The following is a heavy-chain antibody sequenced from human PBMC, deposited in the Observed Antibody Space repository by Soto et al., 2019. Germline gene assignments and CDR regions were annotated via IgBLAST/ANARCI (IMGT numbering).Heavy chain of an antibody. Sequence: QVQLQESGPGLVKPSQTLSLTCTVSGGSISSGGYYWSWIRQHPGKGLEWIGYIYYSGSTYYNPSLKSRVTISVDTSKSQFALKLSSVTAADTAVYYCANLYSSSWYGAFDIWGQGTMVTVSS. CDR1: GGSISSGGYY. CDR2: IYYSGST. J-gene: IGHJ3*02. D-gene: IGHD6-13*01. CDR3: ANLYSSSWYGAFDI. V-gene: IGHV4-31*03.